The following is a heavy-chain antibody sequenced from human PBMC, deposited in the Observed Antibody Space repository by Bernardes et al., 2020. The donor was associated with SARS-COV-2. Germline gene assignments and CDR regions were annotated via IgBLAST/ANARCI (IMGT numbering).Heavy chain of an antibody. CDR1: GGSIRGYY. V-gene: IGHV4-59*13. CDR2: IYYSGST. Sequence: SETLYLTCTVSGGSIRGYYWSWIRQPPGKGLEWIGYIYYSGSTNYSPSLKSRVTISLDTSKNEVSLKLTSVTTADTAVYYCARVFSGLDPWGQGALVTVSS. D-gene: IGHD3-10*01. J-gene: IGHJ5*02. CDR3: ARVFSGLDP.